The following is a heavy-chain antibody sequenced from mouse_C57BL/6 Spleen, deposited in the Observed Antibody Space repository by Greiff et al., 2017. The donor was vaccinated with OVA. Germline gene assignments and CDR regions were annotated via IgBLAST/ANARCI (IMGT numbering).Heavy chain of an antibody. CDR3: ARTPTQYYFDY. CDR2: IDPEDGET. V-gene: IGHV14-2*01. CDR1: GFNIKDYY. Sequence: VQLQQSGAELVKPGASVKLSCTASGFNIKDYYMHWVKQRTEQGLEWIGRIDPEDGETKYAPKFQGKATITADTSSNTAYLQLSSLTSEDTAVYYCARTPTQYYFDYWGQGTTLTVSS. J-gene: IGHJ2*01. D-gene: IGHD2-10*01.